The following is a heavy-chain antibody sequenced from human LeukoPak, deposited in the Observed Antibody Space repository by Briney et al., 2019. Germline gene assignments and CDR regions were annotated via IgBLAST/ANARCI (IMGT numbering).Heavy chain of an antibody. J-gene: IGHJ4*02. CDR2: IYHSGST. Sequence: PSETLSLTCTVSGGSISSGGYYWSWIRQPPGKGLEWIGYIYHSGSTYYNPSLKSRVTISVDRSKNQFSLKLSSVTAADTAVYYCARGYCSGGSCYGSRGYYFDYWGQGTLVTVSS. D-gene: IGHD2-15*01. CDR1: GGSISSGGYY. CDR3: ARGYCSGGSCYGSRGYYFDY. V-gene: IGHV4-30-2*01.